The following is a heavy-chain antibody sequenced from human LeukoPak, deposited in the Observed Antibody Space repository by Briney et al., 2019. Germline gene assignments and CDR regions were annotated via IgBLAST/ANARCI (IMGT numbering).Heavy chain of an antibody. CDR3: ARDPAGSGSYYYDY. J-gene: IGHJ4*02. CDR2: ISSSSSYI. V-gene: IGHV3-21*01. CDR1: GFTFSSYS. D-gene: IGHD3-10*01. Sequence: GGSLRLSCAASGFTFSSYSMNWVRQAPGKGREWVSSISSSSSYIYYAASVKGRFTISRDNAKNSLYLQMNRLRAEDTAVYYCARDPAGSGSYYYDYWGQGTLVTVSS.